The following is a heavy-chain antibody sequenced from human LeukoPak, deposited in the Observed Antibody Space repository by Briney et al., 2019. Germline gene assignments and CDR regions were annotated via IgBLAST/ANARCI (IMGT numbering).Heavy chain of an antibody. CDR3: AKNTSTYYYYYMDV. CDR2: IYNSASV. D-gene: IGHD2-2*01. J-gene: IGHJ6*03. Sequence: SETLSLTCSVSGGSITGYYWNWIRQPPGKGLEWIGYIYNSASVNYNPSLKSRVTMSIDTSKNQISLELTSVTDADTAVYYCAKNTSTYYYYYMDVWGKGTTVIVSS. V-gene: IGHV4-59*01. CDR1: GGSITGYY.